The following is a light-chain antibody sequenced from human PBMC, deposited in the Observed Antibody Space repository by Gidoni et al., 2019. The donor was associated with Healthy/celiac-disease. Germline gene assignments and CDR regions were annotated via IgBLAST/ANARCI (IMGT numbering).Light chain of an antibody. V-gene: IGKV1-5*03. CDR2: KAS. J-gene: IGKJ4*01. Sequence: DIQMTQSPSTLSASVGDRVTITCRASQSISSWLAWYQQKPGKAPKLLIYKASSLESGVPSRFSGSGSGTEFTLTSSSLQPDDFATYYCQQYNSYCTFGGXTKVEIK. CDR1: QSISSW. CDR3: QQYNSYCT.